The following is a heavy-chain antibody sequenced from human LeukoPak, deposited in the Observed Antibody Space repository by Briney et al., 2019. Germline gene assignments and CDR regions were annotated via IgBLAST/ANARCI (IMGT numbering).Heavy chain of an antibody. CDR2: ISPSGGTI. V-gene: IGHV3-48*03. CDR3: VRVRYCSSTNCHGGWFDP. J-gene: IGHJ5*02. Sequence: GGSLRLSCAASGFAFSNYEMNWVRQAPGKGLEWVSYISPSGGTITYADSVKGRFTISRDNAKNSLYLQMNSLGAEDTAVYYCVRVRYCSSTNCHGGWFDPWGQGTLVTVSS. CDR1: GFAFSNYE. D-gene: IGHD2-2*01.